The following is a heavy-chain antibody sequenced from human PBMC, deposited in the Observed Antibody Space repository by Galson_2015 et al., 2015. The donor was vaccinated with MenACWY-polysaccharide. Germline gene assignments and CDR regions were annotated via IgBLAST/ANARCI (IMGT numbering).Heavy chain of an antibody. CDR1: GFTFLNYA. V-gene: IGHV3-23*01. Sequence: SLRLSCAASGFTFLNYAMNWVRQAPGKGLEWVSSISGSGSNTYYADSVKGRFTISRDNSKSTLYLQMNSLKVEDTAVYHCARDERRSGSYGWFDPWGQGTLVTVSS. D-gene: IGHD3-16*01. CDR2: ISGSGSNT. J-gene: IGHJ5*02. CDR3: ARDERRSGSYGWFDP.